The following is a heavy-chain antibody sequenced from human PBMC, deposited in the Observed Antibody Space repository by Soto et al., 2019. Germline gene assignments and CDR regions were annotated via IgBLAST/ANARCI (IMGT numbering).Heavy chain of an antibody. J-gene: IGHJ6*03. Sequence: QVQLQESGPGLVKPSQTLSLTCTVSGGSISSGGYYWSWIRQHPGKGLEWIGYIYYSGSTYYNPSLKSRVTISVDTSKNQFSLKLSSVTAADTAVYYCARAVYGDETGFYYYYYMDVWGKGTTVTVSS. CDR2: IYYSGST. V-gene: IGHV4-31*03. CDR3: ARAVYGDETGFYYYYYMDV. D-gene: IGHD4-17*01. CDR1: GGSISSGGYY.